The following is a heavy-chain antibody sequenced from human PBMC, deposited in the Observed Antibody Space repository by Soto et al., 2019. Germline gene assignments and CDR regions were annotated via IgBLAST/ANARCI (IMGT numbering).Heavy chain of an antibody. CDR1: GFTLSSYS. CDR3: ARDSRFSSGEDYFYYYGMDV. D-gene: IGHD3-22*01. Sequence: EEQLVESGGGLVQPGRSLRLSCVASGFTLSSYSMNWVRQAPGKGLEWVSFVSSSGVTIYYADSVKGRFTVSRDTAKNSLYLQMDSLRDEDTAVYYCARDSRFSSGEDYFYYYGMDVWGQGTTVTVSS. CDR2: VSSSGVTI. J-gene: IGHJ6*02. V-gene: IGHV3-48*02.